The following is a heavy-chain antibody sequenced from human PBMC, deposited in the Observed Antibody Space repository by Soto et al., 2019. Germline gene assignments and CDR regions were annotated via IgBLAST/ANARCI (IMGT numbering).Heavy chain of an antibody. J-gene: IGHJ6*03. CDR3: ARVVPAQLLRYYYYYYMDV. CDR1: GYMFSNDG. Sequence: QALLVQSGAEVKKPGASVKVSCKASGYMFSNDGISWVRQAPGQGLEWMGWISAYNGNTHYEQKFVDRVTMTADTSTSTAYMEVRSLTSDDTAVYFCARVVPAQLLRYYYYYYMDVWGEGTTVTVSS. D-gene: IGHD2-2*01. V-gene: IGHV1-18*01. CDR2: ISAYNGNT.